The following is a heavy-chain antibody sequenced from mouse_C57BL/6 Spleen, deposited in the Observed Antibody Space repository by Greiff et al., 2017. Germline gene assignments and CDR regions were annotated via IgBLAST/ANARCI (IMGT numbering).Heavy chain of an antibody. V-gene: IGHV1-82*01. CDR3: AREIILDDYDGFAY. CDR2: IYPGDGDT. D-gene: IGHD2-4*01. J-gene: IGHJ3*01. Sequence: VQLMESGPELVKPGASVKISCKASGYAFSSSWMNWVKQRPGKGLEWIGRIYPGDGDTNYNGKFKGKATLTADKSSSTAYMQLSSLTSEDSAVYFCAREIILDDYDGFAYWGQGTLVTVSA. CDR1: GYAFSSSW.